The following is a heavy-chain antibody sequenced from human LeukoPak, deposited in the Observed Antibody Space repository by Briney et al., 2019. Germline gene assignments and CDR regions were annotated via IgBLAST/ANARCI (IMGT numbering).Heavy chain of an antibody. CDR1: GFTFSSYG. CDR3: ARNGGSSWYVGYYYYMDV. D-gene: IGHD6-13*01. CDR2: IWYDGSNK. Sequence: GGSLRLSCAASGFTFSSYGMHWVRQAPGKGLEWVAVIWYDGSNKYYADSVKGRFTISRDNAKNSLYLQMNSLRAEDTAVYYCARNGGSSWYVGYYYYMDVWGKGTTVTVSS. V-gene: IGHV3-33*01. J-gene: IGHJ6*03.